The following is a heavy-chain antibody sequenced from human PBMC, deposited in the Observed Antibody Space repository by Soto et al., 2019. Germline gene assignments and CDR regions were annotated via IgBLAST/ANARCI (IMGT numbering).Heavy chain of an antibody. CDR1: GYTFNNYG. D-gene: IGHD3-3*01. Sequence: QVQLVQSGPEVKKPGASVKVSCKASGYTFNNYGFSWVRQAPGQGLEWVGWIGTHNGDTTYAQKFQGRVTMTIDTSTTTSYMELRSMTSDDSAMYFCARDWRGAEGFDPWGQGNLVTVSS. CDR2: IGTHNGDT. J-gene: IGHJ5*02. CDR3: ARDWRGAEGFDP. V-gene: IGHV1-18*01.